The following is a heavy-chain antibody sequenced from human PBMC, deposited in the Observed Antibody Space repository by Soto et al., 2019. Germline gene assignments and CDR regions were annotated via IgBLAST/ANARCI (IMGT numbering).Heavy chain of an antibody. D-gene: IGHD2-8*01. V-gene: IGHV3-21*01. CDR2: ITSGSSFI. J-gene: IGHJ6*02. Sequence: EAHLVASGGGLVKPGGSLRFSCISSTFTINTYSLNWVRQAPGKGLEWVSSITSGSSFIDYADSVKGRCTISRDAAKNSLFLQMSSLRADDTAVYYCARSQRNGAMDVWGQGTTVTVSS. CDR1: TFTINTYS. CDR3: ARSQRNGAMDV.